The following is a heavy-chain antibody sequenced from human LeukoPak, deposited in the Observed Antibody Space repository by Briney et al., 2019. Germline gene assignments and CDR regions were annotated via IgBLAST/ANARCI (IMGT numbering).Heavy chain of an antibody. CDR3: ARDGAGYCSSTSCSVGSFDY. CDR2: IIPILGIA. Sequence: SVKVSCKASGGTFSSYAISWVRQAPGQGLGWMGRIIPILGIANYAQKFQGRVTITADKSTSTAYMELSSLRSEDTAVYYCARDGAGYCSSTSCSVGSFDYWGQGTLVTVSS. V-gene: IGHV1-69*04. CDR1: GGTFSSYA. D-gene: IGHD2-2*01. J-gene: IGHJ4*02.